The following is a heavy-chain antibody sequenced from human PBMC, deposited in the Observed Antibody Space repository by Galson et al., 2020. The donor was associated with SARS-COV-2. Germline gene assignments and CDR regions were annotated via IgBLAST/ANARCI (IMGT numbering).Heavy chain of an antibody. Sequence: SEILSLTCAVYGGSFSGYSWTWIRQAPGKGLEWIGEINSGGDTNYSPSLSSRVTLSVDTSRNQFSLKLTSVTAADTALYFCARGRQGVVPSPVLGLGPFYSYYYMDVWGKGTTVTVSS. CDR3: ARGRQGVVPSPVLGLGPFYSYYYMDV. D-gene: IGHD3-16*01. V-gene: IGHV4-34*01. CDR1: GGSFSGYS. J-gene: IGHJ6*03. CDR2: INSGGDT.